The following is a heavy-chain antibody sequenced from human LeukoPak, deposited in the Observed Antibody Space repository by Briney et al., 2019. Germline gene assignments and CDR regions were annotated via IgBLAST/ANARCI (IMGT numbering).Heavy chain of an antibody. CDR3: TRVSSGYYYGDFDY. V-gene: IGHV3-49*04. D-gene: IGHD3-22*01. Sequence: GGSLRLSCTASGFTFGDYAMSWVRQAPGKGLEWVGFIRSKAYGGTTQYAASVKGRFTISRDDSKSIAYLQMNSLKTEDTAMYYCTRVSSGYYYGDFDYWGQGTLVTVSS. J-gene: IGHJ4*02. CDR2: IRSKAYGGTT. CDR1: GFTFGDYA.